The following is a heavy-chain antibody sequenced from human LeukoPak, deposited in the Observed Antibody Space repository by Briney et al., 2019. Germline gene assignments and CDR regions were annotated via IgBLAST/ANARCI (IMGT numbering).Heavy chain of an antibody. V-gene: IGHV3-73*01. CDR2: IRSKANSYAT. CDR3: ATDLRDY. CDR1: GFTFSGSA. J-gene: IGHJ4*02. Sequence: PGGSLRLSCAASGFTFSGSAMHWVRQASGKGLEWVGRIRSKANSYATAYAASVKGRFTISRDDSKNTAYLQMNSLRAEDTAVYYCATDLRDYWGQGTLVTVSS.